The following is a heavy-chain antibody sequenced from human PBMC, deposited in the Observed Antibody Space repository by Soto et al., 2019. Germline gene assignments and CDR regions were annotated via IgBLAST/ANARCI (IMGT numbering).Heavy chain of an antibody. Sequence: PSETLSLTCAVYGVSFSGYYWSWIRQAPGKGLEWIGEINHSGSTNYNPSLKSRVTISVDTSKNQFSLKLSSVTAADTAVYYCARGKNYYASSGYKGEYFDYWDPVTLVTVSS. CDR2: INHSGST. CDR3: ARGKNYYASSGYKGEYFDY. D-gene: IGHD3-22*01. J-gene: IGHJ4*02. CDR1: GVSFSGYY. V-gene: IGHV4-34*01.